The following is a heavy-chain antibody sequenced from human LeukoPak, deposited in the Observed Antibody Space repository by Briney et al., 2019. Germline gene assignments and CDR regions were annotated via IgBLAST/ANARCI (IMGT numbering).Heavy chain of an antibody. CDR2: ISSTSSYI. CDR1: GFTFSNYN. Sequence: GGSLKLSCAASGFTFSNYNFYWVRQAPGKGLEWVSSISSTSSYIYYADSMKGRSTISRDNAKNSLYLQMNSLRAEDTAVYYCARALWSGPVYYGMDVWGQGTTVTVSS. J-gene: IGHJ6*02. V-gene: IGHV3-21*01. D-gene: IGHD3-10*01. CDR3: ARALWSGPVYYGMDV.